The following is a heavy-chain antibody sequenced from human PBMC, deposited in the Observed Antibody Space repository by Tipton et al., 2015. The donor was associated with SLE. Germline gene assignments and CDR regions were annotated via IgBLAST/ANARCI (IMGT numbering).Heavy chain of an antibody. Sequence: SLRLSCVASGFILSSYWMSWVRQAPGKGLEWVANIKQDGSEKYYVDSVKGRFTISRDNAKNSLYLQMNSLRVEDTAVYYCARDQRRGFDYWGQGTLVTVSS. CDR1: GFILSSYW. CDR3: ARDQRRGFDY. CDR2: IKQDGSEK. J-gene: IGHJ4*02. D-gene: IGHD3-10*01. V-gene: IGHV3-7*01.